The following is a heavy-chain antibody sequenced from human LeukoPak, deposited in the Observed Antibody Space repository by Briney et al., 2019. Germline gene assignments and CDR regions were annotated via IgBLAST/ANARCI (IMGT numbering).Heavy chain of an antibody. V-gene: IGHV4-39*07. Sequence: SETLSLTCSVSGASISSGSNYWGWIRQPPGKTLEWIGSIYSSGSTYYNPSLKSRVIIIIDTPKNHFSLTLSSVTAADTAVYYCAKVGEDIVVEPATYYYYYMDVWGKGTTVTISS. CDR3: AKVGEDIVVEPATYYYYYMDV. D-gene: IGHD2-2*01. CDR2: IYSSGST. J-gene: IGHJ6*03. CDR1: GASISSGSNY.